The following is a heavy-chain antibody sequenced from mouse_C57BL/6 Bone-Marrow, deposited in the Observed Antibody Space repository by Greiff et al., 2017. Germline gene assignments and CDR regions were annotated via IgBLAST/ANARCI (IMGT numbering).Heavy chain of an antibody. J-gene: IGHJ2*01. Sequence: QVQLQQSGPELVKPGASVKISCKASGYAFSSSWLNWVKQRPGKGLEWVGRIYPGDGDTNYNGKFKGKATLTADKSSSTANLQLSSLTSEDSAVYFSARPYEGYFDDWGQGTTLTVSS. CDR2: IYPGDGDT. V-gene: IGHV1-82*01. CDR1: GYAFSSSW. CDR3: ARPYEGYFDD. D-gene: IGHD2-3*01.